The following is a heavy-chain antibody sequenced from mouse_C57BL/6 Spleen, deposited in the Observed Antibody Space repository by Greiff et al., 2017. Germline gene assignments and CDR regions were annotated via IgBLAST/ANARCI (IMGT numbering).Heavy chain of an antibody. Sequence: EVMLVESGGGLVKPGGSLKFSCAASGFTFSSYAMSWVRQTPEKRLEWVATISDGGSYTCYPDNVKGRFTISRDNAKNNLYLQMSHLKSEDTAMYYCARDGGDYGEVGAWFAYWGQGTLVTVSA. V-gene: IGHV5-4*01. CDR1: GFTFSSYA. D-gene: IGHD2-4*01. CDR3: ARDGGDYGEVGAWFAY. CDR2: ISDGGSYT. J-gene: IGHJ3*01.